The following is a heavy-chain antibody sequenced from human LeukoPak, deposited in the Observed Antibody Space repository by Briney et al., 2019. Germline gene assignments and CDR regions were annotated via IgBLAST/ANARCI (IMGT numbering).Heavy chain of an antibody. D-gene: IGHD7-27*01. CDR2: IYYSGST. J-gene: IGHJ6*03. Sequence: AETLSLTCTVSGGSISSYYWSGIRQPPGKGLEWIGYIYYSGSTNYNPSLKSRVTISVDTSKNQFSLTLSSVTAADTAVYYCARSTGDRNYYYYMDVWGKGTTVTISS. CDR1: GGSISSYY. V-gene: IGHV4-59*01. CDR3: ARSTGDRNYYYYMDV.